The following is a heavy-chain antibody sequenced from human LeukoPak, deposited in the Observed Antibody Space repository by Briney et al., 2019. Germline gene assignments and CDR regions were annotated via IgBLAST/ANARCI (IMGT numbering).Heavy chain of an antibody. Sequence: GGSLRLSCAASGFTFSSYAMSWVRQAPGKGLEWVSAISGSGGSTYYADSVKGRFTISRDNSKNTLYLQMSSLRAEDTAVYYCAKDEGGEVAINKDWGQGTLVTVSS. J-gene: IGHJ4*02. D-gene: IGHD3-10*01. CDR1: GFTFSSYA. CDR2: ISGSGGST. V-gene: IGHV3-23*01. CDR3: AKDEGGEVAINKD.